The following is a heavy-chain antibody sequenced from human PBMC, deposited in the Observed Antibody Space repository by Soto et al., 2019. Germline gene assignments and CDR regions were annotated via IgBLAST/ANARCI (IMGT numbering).Heavy chain of an antibody. D-gene: IGHD2-8*02. V-gene: IGHV4-34*01. CDR3: ASFRTDYYYGMDV. J-gene: IGHJ6*02. CDR1: GGSFSCYY. Sequence: SETLSLTCAVYGGSFSCYYWSWIRQPPGKGLEWIGEINHSGSTNYNPSLKSRVTISVDTSKNQFSLKLSSVTAADTAVYYCASFRTDYYYGMDVWGQGTTVTVSS. CDR2: INHSGST.